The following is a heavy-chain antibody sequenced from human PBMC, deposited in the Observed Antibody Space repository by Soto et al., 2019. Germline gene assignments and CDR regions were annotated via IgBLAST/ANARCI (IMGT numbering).Heavy chain of an antibody. D-gene: IGHD4-17*01. J-gene: IGHJ4*02. CDR3: ARGASMTTVTFDY. CDR1: GGSFSGYY. Sequence: SETLSLTCAVYGGSFSGYYWSWIRQPPGKGLEWIGEINHSGSTNYNPSLKSRVTISVDTSKNQFSLKLSSVTAADTAVYYCARGASMTTVTFDYWGQGTLVTVSS. V-gene: IGHV4-34*01. CDR2: INHSGST.